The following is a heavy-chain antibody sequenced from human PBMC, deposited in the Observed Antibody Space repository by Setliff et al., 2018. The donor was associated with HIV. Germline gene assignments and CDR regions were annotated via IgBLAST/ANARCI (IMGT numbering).Heavy chain of an antibody. CDR3: AKRIDDSGSFPDKNWFDT. V-gene: IGHV4-4*09. CDR1: GDSISSYS. Sequence: PSETLSLTCTVSGDSISSYSWNWIRQPPGGGLEWMGFIFSSGSTKYNPSLQSRVTMSIDTSKNQFSLRLTSVTAADTAVYYCAKRIDDSGSFPDKNWFDTWGQGSLVTVSS. CDR2: IFSSGST. D-gene: IGHD3-10*01. J-gene: IGHJ5*02.